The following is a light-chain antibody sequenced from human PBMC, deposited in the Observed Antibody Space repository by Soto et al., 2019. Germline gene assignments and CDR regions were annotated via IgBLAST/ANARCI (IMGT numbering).Light chain of an antibody. CDR3: SSYTTSNTWV. CDR2: EVS. J-gene: IGLJ3*02. V-gene: IGLV2-14*01. CDR1: SSDVGGYNY. Sequence: QSALTQPASVSGSPGQSITISCTGTSSDVGGYNYVSWFQQHPGEAPKLLIYEVSNRPSGVSNRFSASKSGNTASLTISGLQCEDEADYYCSSYTTSNTWVFGGGTKVTVL.